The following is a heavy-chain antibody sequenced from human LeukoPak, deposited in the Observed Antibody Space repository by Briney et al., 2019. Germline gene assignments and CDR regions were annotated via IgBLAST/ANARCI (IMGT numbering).Heavy chain of an antibody. CDR1: GYTLTDLP. J-gene: IGHJ4*02. CDR3: ATDSPYGSGSPYYFDY. Sequence: ASVKVSCKVSGYTLTDLPMHWVRQAPGKGLEWMGGFDPEDGETIYVQKFQGRVTMTEDTSTDTAYMELSSLRSEDTAMYYCATDSPYGSGSPYYFDYWGQGTLVTVSS. D-gene: IGHD3-10*01. V-gene: IGHV1-24*01. CDR2: FDPEDGET.